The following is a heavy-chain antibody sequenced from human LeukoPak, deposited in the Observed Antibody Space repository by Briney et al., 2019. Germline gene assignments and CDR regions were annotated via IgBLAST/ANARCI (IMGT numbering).Heavy chain of an antibody. V-gene: IGHV3-48*01. J-gene: IGHJ6*02. CDR1: GFTFSRDS. CDR2: INGGGSPI. CDR3: ARCSGYGMDV. Sequence: GGSLRLSCAASGFTFSRDSMNWVRQAPGKGLEWVSYINGGGSPIYYADSVKGRFTISRDNSKNTLNLQMNSLRAEDTAVYYCARCSGYGMDVWGQGTTVTVSS. D-gene: IGHD3-10*02.